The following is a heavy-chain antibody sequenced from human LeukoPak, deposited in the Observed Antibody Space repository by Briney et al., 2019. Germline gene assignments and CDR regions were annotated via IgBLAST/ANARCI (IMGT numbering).Heavy chain of an antibody. D-gene: IGHD3-3*01. V-gene: IGHV4-4*07. CDR3: ARGGTILEWSSNWFDP. Sequence: PSETLSLTCTVSGGSISSYYWSWIRQPAGKGLEWIGRIYTSENTNYNPSLKSRVTISVDTSKNQFSLKLSSVTAADTAVYYCARGGTILEWSSNWFDPWGQGTLVTVSS. J-gene: IGHJ5*02. CDR2: IYTSENT. CDR1: GGSISSYY.